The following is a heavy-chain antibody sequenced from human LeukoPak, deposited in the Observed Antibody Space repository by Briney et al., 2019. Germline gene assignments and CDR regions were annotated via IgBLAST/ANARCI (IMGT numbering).Heavy chain of an antibody. CDR2: INQDGSEK. D-gene: IGHD4-23*01. Sequence: QPGGSLRLSCAAFGFSFNSYWMSWVRQAPGKGLEWVANINQDGSEKYYVDSVKGRFTISRDNSKNTLYLQMNSLRAEDTAVYYCAKEETRAYGGDWGQGTLVTVSS. J-gene: IGHJ4*02. CDR3: AKEETRAYGGD. CDR1: GFSFNSYW. V-gene: IGHV3-7*03.